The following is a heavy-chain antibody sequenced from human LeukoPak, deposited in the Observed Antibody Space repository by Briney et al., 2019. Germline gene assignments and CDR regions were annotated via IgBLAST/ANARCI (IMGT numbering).Heavy chain of an antibody. CDR3: AREIPVRDYDFWSGYSYFDY. CDR2: ISSSGSTI. D-gene: IGHD3-3*01. J-gene: IGHJ4*02. CDR1: GFTFSDYY. Sequence: GGSLRLSCAASGFTFSDYYMSWIRQAPGKGLEWVSYISSSGSTIYYADSVKGRFTISRDNAKNSLYLQMNSLRAENTAVYYCAREIPVRDYDFWSGYSYFDYWGQGTLVTVSS. V-gene: IGHV3-11*01.